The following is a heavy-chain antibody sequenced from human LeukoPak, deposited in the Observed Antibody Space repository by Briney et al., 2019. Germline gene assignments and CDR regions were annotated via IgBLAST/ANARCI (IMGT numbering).Heavy chain of an antibody. V-gene: IGHV3-48*01. D-gene: IGHD3-22*01. Sequence: GRSLRLSCAASGFTFRSYSMNWVRQAPGEGLEWVSYISSSSSTIYYADSVKGRFTISRDNAKTSLYLQMNSLRAEDTAVYYCAREGTMIGARSNAFDIWGQGTMVTVSS. CDR3: AREGTMIGARSNAFDI. CDR1: GFTFRSYS. CDR2: ISSSSSTI. J-gene: IGHJ3*02.